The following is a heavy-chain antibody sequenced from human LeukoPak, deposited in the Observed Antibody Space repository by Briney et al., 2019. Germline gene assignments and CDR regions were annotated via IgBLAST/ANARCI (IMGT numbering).Heavy chain of an antibody. CDR1: GFTFTSYG. CDR2: IRYDGSNK. J-gene: IGHJ4*02. D-gene: IGHD2-2*01. CDR3: AKGAVPAAIPFDY. Sequence: GGSLRLSCAASGFTFTSYGMHWVRQAPGKGLEWVAFIRYDGSNKYYADSVKGRFTISRDNSKNTLYLLMNSLRAEDTAVYYCAKGAVPAAIPFDYWGQGTLVTVSS. V-gene: IGHV3-30*02.